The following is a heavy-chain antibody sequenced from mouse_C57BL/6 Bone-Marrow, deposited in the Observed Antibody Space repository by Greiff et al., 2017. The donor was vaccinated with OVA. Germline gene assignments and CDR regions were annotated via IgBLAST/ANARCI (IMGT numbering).Heavy chain of an antibody. V-gene: IGHV5-9-1*02. D-gene: IGHD2-4*01. CDR2: ISSGGDYI. CDR3: TRHDYDAFAY. J-gene: IGHJ3*01. Sequence: EVQRVESGAGLVKPGGSLKLSCAASGFTFSSYAMSWVRQTPEKRLEWVAYISSGGDYIYYADTVKGRFTISRDNARNTLYLQMSSLKSEDTAMYYCTRHDYDAFAYWGQGTLVTVSA. CDR1: GFTFSSYA.